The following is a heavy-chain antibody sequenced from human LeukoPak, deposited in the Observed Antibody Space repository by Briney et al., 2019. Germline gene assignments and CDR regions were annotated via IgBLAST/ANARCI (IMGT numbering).Heavy chain of an antibody. CDR1: GGSVSSDSYF. CDR3: ARDQQITGTTNYYYYGMDV. J-gene: IGHJ6*02. Sequence: SETLSLTCTASGGSVSSDSYFWSWIRQPPGRGLEWIGYIYYSGSTNYNPSLKSRVTISVDTSKNQFSLKLSSVTAADTAVYYCARDQQITGTTNYYYYGMDVWGQGTTVTVSS. CDR2: IYYSGST. D-gene: IGHD1-7*01. V-gene: IGHV4-61*01.